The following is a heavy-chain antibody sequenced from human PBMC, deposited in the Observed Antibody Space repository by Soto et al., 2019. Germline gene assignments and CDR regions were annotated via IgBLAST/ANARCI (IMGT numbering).Heavy chain of an antibody. Sequence: SETLSLTCAVYGGSFSGYYWRWIRQPPGKGLEWIGEINHSGSTNYNPSLKSRVTISVDTSKNQFSLKLSSVTAADTAVYYCARGREYSSSGNFDYWGQGTLVTVSS. CDR1: GGSFSGYY. D-gene: IGHD6-6*01. CDR2: INHSGST. CDR3: ARGREYSSSGNFDY. V-gene: IGHV4-34*01. J-gene: IGHJ4*02.